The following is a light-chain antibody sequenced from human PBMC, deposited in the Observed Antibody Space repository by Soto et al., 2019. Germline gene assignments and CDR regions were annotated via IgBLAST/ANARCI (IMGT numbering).Light chain of an antibody. CDR2: GAS. J-gene: IGKJ4*01. V-gene: IGKV3-20*01. CDR1: QSVSSSY. CDR3: HQYDSSHLT. Sequence: EIVLTQSPGTLSLSPGERATLSCRASQSVSSSYLAWYQQKPGQAPRLLIYGASSRATGIPDRFSGSGSGTDFTLIISRLEPEDFAVYYCHQYDSSHLTFGGGNKVEIK.